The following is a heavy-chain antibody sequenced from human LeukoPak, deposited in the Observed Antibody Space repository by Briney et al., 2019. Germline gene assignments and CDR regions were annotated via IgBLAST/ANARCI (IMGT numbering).Heavy chain of an antibody. CDR3: ARDQFGTGDRRDAFDI. J-gene: IGHJ3*02. CDR2: INEDGSAT. Sequence: QSGGSLRLSCAASGFVFSTYAMTWVRQAPGRGLEWVSSINEDGSATYYAGSVRGLFTVSRDNSKNTLYLQMNSLRAEDTAVYYCARDQFGTGDRRDAFDIWGQGTMVTVSS. D-gene: IGHD7-27*01. CDR1: GFVFSTYA. V-gene: IGHV3-23*01.